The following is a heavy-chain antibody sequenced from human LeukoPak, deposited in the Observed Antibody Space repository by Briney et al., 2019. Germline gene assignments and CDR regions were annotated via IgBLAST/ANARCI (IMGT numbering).Heavy chain of an antibody. CDR2: ISSSSSYI. CDR1: GFTFSSYS. J-gene: IGHJ3*02. D-gene: IGHD2-8*01. CDR3: ARPRTKDIVLMVYAMAVVIDAFDI. Sequence: PGGSLRLSCAASGFTFSSYSVNWVRQAPGKGLEWVSSISSSSSYIYYADSVKGRFTISRDNAKNSLYLQMNSLRAEDTAVYYCARPRTKDIVLMVYAMAVVIDAFDIWGQGTMVTVSS. V-gene: IGHV3-21*01.